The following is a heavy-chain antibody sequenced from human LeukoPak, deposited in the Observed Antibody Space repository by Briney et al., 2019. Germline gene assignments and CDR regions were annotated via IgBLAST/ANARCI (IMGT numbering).Heavy chain of an antibody. CDR3: ARGRVTMVRGLYRDYFDY. Sequence: SETLSLTCTVSGGSTSSTSFFWGWIRQPPGKGLEWIASFYHGGSIYTSPSHMSRGTIFMDTSKDQFSLKMDSVTAADTAVYYCARGRVTMVRGLYRDYFDYWGQGTLVTVSS. D-gene: IGHD3-10*01. CDR1: GGSTSSTSFF. CDR2: FYHGGSI. V-gene: IGHV4-39*07. J-gene: IGHJ4*02.